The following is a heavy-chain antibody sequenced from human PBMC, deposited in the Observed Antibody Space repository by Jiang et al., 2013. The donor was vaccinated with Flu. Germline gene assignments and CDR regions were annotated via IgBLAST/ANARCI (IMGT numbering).Heavy chain of an antibody. V-gene: IGHV3-21*01. CDR2: ISSSSSYI. CDR3: ASRSGYDSEGHEAFDI. D-gene: IGHD5-12*01. Sequence: SSISSSSSYIYYADSVKGRFTISRDNAKNSLYLQMNSLRAEDTAVYYCASRSGYDSEGHEAFDIWGQGTMVTVSS. J-gene: IGHJ3*02.